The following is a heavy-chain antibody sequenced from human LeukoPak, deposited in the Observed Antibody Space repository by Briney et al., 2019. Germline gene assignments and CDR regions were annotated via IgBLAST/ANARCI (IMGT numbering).Heavy chain of an antibody. V-gene: IGHV4-34*01. CDR3: ASSSGWYYFDY. J-gene: IGHJ4*02. CDR1: GGSFSGYY. D-gene: IGHD6-19*01. Sequence: PSETLSLTCAVYGGSFSGYYWSWIRQPPGKGLEWIGEIYHSGSTNYNPSLKSRVTISVDKSKNQFSLKLSSVTAADTAVYYCASSSGWYYFDYWGQGTLVTVSS. CDR2: IYHSGST.